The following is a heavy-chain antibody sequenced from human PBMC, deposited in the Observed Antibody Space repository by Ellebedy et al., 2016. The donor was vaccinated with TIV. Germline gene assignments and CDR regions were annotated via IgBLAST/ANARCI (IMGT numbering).Heavy chain of an antibody. Sequence: SETLSLXXAVYGGSFSTYWWSWIRQPPGKGLEWIGEITPYGGTNYSPSLRSRVTISGDRSNNQFSLRLSSVTAADTAVYYCARGARYSYGFFDYWGQGILVTVSS. J-gene: IGHJ4*02. CDR3: ARGARYSYGFFDY. V-gene: IGHV4-34*01. D-gene: IGHD5-18*01. CDR1: GGSFSTYW. CDR2: ITPYGGT.